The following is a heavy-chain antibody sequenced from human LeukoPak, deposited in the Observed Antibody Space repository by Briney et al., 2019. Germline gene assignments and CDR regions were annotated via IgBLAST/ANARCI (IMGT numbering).Heavy chain of an antibody. V-gene: IGHV4-61*02. D-gene: IGHD1-14*01. Sequence: PSETLSLTCTVSGGSISSGSYYWSWIRQPAGKGLEWIGRIYTSGSTNYNPSLKSRVTISVDTSKSQFSLKLSSVTAADTAVYYCARGYNRWFGPWGQGTLVTVSS. J-gene: IGHJ5*02. CDR2: IYTSGST. CDR3: ARGYNRWFGP. CDR1: GGSISSGSYY.